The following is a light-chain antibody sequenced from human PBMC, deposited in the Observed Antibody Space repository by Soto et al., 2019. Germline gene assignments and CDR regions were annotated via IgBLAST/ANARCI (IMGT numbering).Light chain of an antibody. CDR3: AAWDDSLNGQV. CDR2: TNY. J-gene: IGLJ1*01. CDR1: SSNIGTNP. Sequence: QSVLTQPPSASGTPGQRVTISCSGSSSNIGTNPVNWYQQLPGTAPKLLIYTNYQRPSGVPDRFSGSKSGTSASLAISGLQSEDEADYYCAAWDDSLNGQVFGTGTKLTVL. V-gene: IGLV1-44*01.